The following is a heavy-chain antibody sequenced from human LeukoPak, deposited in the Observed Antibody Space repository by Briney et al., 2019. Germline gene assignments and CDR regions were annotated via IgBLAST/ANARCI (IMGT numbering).Heavy chain of an antibody. J-gene: IGHJ1*01. CDR2: IYYSGST. D-gene: IGHD6-19*01. CDR1: GGSISSSSYY. Sequence: PSETLSLTCTVSGGSISSSSYYWGWIRQPPGKGLEWIGSIYYSGSTYYNPSLKSRVTISVDTSKNQFSLKLSSVTAADTAVYYCARQLFRQWPEYFQHWGQGTLVTVPS. V-gene: IGHV4-39*01. CDR3: ARQLFRQWPEYFQH.